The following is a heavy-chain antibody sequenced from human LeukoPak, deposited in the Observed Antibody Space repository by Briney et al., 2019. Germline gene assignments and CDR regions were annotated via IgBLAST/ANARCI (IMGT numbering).Heavy chain of an antibody. CDR3: TLNHWYENGFDP. CDR2: IRSKANHYAT. Sequence: PGGSLRLSCAASGFTFSGSAMHCVRQASGKGLEWVGHIRSKANHYATTYAASVKGRFTVSRDDSKNTAYLQMNSLKTEDTAVYYCTLNHWYENGFDPWGQGTLVTVSS. CDR1: GFTFSGSA. V-gene: IGHV3-73*01. J-gene: IGHJ5*02. D-gene: IGHD1-14*01.